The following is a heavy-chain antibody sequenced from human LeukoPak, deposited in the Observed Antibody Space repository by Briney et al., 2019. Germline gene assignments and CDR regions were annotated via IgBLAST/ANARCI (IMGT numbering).Heavy chain of an antibody. D-gene: IGHD1-26*01. CDR2: IYYSGST. CDR1: GGSISSGGYY. V-gene: IGHV4-31*03. J-gene: IGHJ4*02. CDR3: ARAPRLVGATSVVDY. Sequence: ASETLSLTCTVSGGSISSGGYYWSWIRQHPGKGLEWIGYIYYSGSTYYNPSLKSRVTISVDTSKNQFSLKLSSVTAADTAVYYCARAPRLVGATSVVDYWGQGTLVTVSS.